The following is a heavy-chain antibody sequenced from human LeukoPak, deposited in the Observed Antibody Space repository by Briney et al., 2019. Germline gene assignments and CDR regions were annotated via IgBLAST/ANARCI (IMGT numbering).Heavy chain of an antibody. CDR2: IYYSGST. Sequence: SETLSLTCTVSGGSISSYYWSWIRQPPGRGLEWTGYIYYSGSTNYNPSLKSRVTISVDTSKNQFSLKLSSVTAADTAVYYCARDSLHYGSSDWGQGTLVTVSS. V-gene: IGHV4-59*01. CDR1: GGSISSYY. D-gene: IGHD3-10*01. J-gene: IGHJ4*02. CDR3: ARDSLHYGSSD.